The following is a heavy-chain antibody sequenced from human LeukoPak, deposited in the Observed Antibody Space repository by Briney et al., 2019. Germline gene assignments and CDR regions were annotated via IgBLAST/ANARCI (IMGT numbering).Heavy chain of an antibody. CDR2: ISDSGDYT. J-gene: IGHJ4*02. Sequence: PGGYLRLSCAGSGFTFSSYAMSWVRQAPGQGLEWVSVISDSGDYTSYADSVRGRFTISRDNSRNTLYLQMISLRPEDTAVYYCAKDTSIGKYCTNGVCSPFDYWGQGTLVTVSS. D-gene: IGHD2-8*01. CDR3: AKDTSIGKYCTNGVCSPFDY. V-gene: IGHV3-23*01. CDR1: GFTFSSYA.